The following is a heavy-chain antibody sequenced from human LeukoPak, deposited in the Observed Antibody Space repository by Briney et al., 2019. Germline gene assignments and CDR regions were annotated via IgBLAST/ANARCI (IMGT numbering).Heavy chain of an antibody. V-gene: IGHV3-48*03. Sequence: QSGGSLRLSCAASGFTFSSYEMNWFRQAPGKGLEWVSYISGSGNTIYYVDSVKGRFTISRDNAENSLYLQMNSLRAEDTAVYYCARGRDPGYCSSTSCHHYYYGMDVWGQGTTVTVSS. CDR2: ISGSGNTI. CDR1: GFTFSSYE. J-gene: IGHJ6*02. D-gene: IGHD2-2*01. CDR3: ARGRDPGYCSSTSCHHYYYGMDV.